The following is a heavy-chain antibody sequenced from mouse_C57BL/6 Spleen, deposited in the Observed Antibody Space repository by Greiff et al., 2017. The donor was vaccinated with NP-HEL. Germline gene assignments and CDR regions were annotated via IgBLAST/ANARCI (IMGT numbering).Heavy chain of an antibody. CDR1: GFTFSSYA. J-gene: IGHJ4*01. CDR2: ISDGGSYT. Sequence: EVMLVESGGGLVKPGGSLKLSCAASGFTFSSYAMSWVRQTPEKRLEWVATISDGGSYTYYPDNVKGRFTISRDNAKNNLYLQMSHLKSEDTAMYYCAREYYEGAMDYWGQGTSVTVSS. V-gene: IGHV5-4*01. CDR3: AREYYEGAMDY. D-gene: IGHD2-4*01.